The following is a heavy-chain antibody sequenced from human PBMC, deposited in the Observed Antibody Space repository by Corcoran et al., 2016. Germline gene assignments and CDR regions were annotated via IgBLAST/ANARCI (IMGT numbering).Heavy chain of an antibody. J-gene: IGHJ6*02. Sequence: EVQRVESGGDLVQPGGSLRLSCAASGFTFSDSAIHWVRQASGTGLEWVGRIRSRPNSYATAYAASLGGRLTISRDDSKNTAYLQMNSLKTEDMAVDYCTRGIGGYGMDVWGQGTTVTVSS. CDR1: GFTFSDSA. CDR2: IRSRPNSYAT. V-gene: IGHV3-73*02. CDR3: TRGIGGYGMDV. D-gene: IGHD3-16*01.